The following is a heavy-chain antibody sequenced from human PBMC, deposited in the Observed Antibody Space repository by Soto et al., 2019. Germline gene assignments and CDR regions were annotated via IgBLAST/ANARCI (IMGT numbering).Heavy chain of an antibody. J-gene: IGHJ3*02. Sequence: QVQLVQSGAEVKKPGASVKVSCKASGYTFTSYDINWVRQATGQRLEWMGWMNPNSGNTGYAQKFQGRVTMTRNTSISTAYMELSSLRSEDMAVYYCAGTRTYYDFWSGYYKPSILDAFDIWGQGTMVTVSS. CDR2: MNPNSGNT. CDR1: GYTFTSYD. CDR3: AGTRTYYDFWSGYYKPSILDAFDI. V-gene: IGHV1-8*01. D-gene: IGHD3-3*01.